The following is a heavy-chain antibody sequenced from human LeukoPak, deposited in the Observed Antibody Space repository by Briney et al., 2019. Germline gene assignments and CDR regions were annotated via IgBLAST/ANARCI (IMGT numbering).Heavy chain of an antibody. V-gene: IGHV3-11*05. D-gene: IGHD6-19*01. CDR3: ARDRGAVAATWFDY. CDR1: GFTFSDYY. CDR2: IGSSSSYT. J-gene: IGHJ4*02. Sequence: TGGSLRLSRAASGFTFSDYYMSWIRQAPGKGLEWVSCIGSSSSYTNYADSVKGRFTISRDNAKNSLYLQMDGLRAEDTAVYYCARDRGAVAATWFDYWGQGTLVTVSS.